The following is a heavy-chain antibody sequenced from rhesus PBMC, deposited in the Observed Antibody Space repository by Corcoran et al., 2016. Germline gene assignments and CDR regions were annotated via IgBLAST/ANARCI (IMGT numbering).Heavy chain of an antibody. Sequence: QVQLQESGPGVVKPSETLSLTCAVSGGSISDSYRWSWIRQPPGKGLEWIGYIYGSSTSTNYNPSLKSRVTISKDTSKNQVSLKLSSVTAADTAVYYCARDDYGSIFDYWGQGVLVTVSS. CDR3: ARDDYGSIFDY. J-gene: IGHJ4*01. D-gene: IGHD4-29*01. CDR1: GGSISDSYR. CDR2: IYGSSTST. V-gene: IGHV4S10*01.